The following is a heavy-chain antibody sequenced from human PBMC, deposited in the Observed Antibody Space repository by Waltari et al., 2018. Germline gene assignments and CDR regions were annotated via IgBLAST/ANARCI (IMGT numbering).Heavy chain of an antibody. D-gene: IGHD3-9*01. V-gene: IGHV3-53*01. CDR3: ARTDYDIFHFDY. CDR1: GFTVSSNY. CDR2: IYSGGST. J-gene: IGHJ4*02. Sequence: EVQLVESGGGLIQPGGSMRLSCAASGFTVSSNYMSWVRQAPGKGLEWVSVIYSGGSTYYADSVKGRFTISRDNSKNTLYLQMNSLRAEDTAVYYCARTDYDIFHFDYWGQGTLVTVSS.